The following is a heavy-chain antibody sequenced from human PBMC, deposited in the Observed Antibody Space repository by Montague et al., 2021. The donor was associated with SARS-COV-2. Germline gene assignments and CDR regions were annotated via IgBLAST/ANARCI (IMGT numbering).Heavy chain of an antibody. CDR1: VSWNRGADRK. CDR2: MYYSGST. V-gene: IGHV4-31*03. Sequence: TLSLTCTRLVSWNRGADRKRTCMNYNQHTGPYAVFCMYYSGSTYYNPSLKSRVSISVDTSKNQFSLKLSSVTAADTAVYYCARGRRYSSTWYGAFDPWGQGMQVTFSS. D-gene: IGHD6-13*01. J-gene: IGHJ5*02. CDR3: ARGRRYSSTWYGAFDP.